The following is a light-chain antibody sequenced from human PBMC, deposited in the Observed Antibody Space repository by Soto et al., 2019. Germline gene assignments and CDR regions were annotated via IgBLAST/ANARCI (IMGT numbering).Light chain of an antibody. J-gene: IGLJ1*01. CDR2: EGS. CDR3: CSYAGSSPYV. Sequence: QSALTQPASVSRSPGQAITISCTGTSSDVGSYNLVSWYQQHAGKAPKLMIYEGSKRPSGVSNRFSGYKSGNTASLTISWLQAEDEADYYCCSYAGSSPYVVGTGTKVT. V-gene: IGLV2-23*01. CDR1: SSDVGSYNL.